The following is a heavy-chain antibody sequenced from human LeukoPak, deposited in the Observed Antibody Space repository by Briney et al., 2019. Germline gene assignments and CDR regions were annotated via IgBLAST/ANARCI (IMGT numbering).Heavy chain of an antibody. CDR1: GGSISSYY. CDR2: IYNNGST. D-gene: IGHD2-2*01. J-gene: IGHJ2*01. CDR3: ATSRAEL. Sequence: SETLSLTCTVSGGSISSYYWSWIRQPAGKGLEWLGRIYNNGSTNYNPSLKSRVTILLDTSKNQFSLKLSSVTAADTAVYYCATSRAELWGRGTLVTVSS. V-gene: IGHV4-4*07.